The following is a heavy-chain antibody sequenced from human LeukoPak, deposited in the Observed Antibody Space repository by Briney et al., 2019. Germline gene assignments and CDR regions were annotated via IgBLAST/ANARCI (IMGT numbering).Heavy chain of an antibody. D-gene: IGHD3-10*01. CDR3: ARDDHTVRGVIERCFDP. J-gene: IGHJ5*02. CDR1: GDIVSSNSAA. Sequence: SQTLSLTCALSGDIVSSNSAAWNWIRQSPSRGLEWLGRTYYRSKWYNDYAESVKSRITINSDTSKNQFSLQLNSVTPEDTAVYYCARDDHTVRGVIERCFDPWGQGTLVTVSS. V-gene: IGHV6-1*01. CDR2: TYYRSKWYN.